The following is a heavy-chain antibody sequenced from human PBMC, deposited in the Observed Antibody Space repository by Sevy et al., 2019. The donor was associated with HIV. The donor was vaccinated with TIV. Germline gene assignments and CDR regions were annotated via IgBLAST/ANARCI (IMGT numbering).Heavy chain of an antibody. V-gene: IGHV3-21*01. CDR2: ISSSSSYI. D-gene: IGHD2-2*02. Sequence: GGSLRLSCAASGFTFSSYSMNWVRQAPGKGLEWVSSISSSSSYIYYADSVKGGFTISRDNAKNSLYLQMISLRAEDTAVYYCARGSASSTSCYIGGRKCDAFDIWGQGTMVTVSS. CDR1: GFTFSSYS. CDR3: ARGSASSTSCYIGGRKCDAFDI. J-gene: IGHJ3*02.